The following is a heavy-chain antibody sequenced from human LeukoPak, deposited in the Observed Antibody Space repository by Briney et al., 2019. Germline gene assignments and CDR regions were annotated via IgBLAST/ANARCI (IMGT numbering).Heavy chain of an antibody. CDR3: ARFKVGYGDYGPSDY. Sequence: SETLSLTCIVSGYSISSGYYWGWIRQPPGKGLEWIGMIHHSGSTYYNPSLKSRVTISGDTSKNQFSLKLSSVTAADTAVYYCARFKVGYGDYGPSDYWGQGTLVTVSS. CDR1: GYSISSGYY. J-gene: IGHJ4*02. CDR2: IHHSGST. D-gene: IGHD4-17*01. V-gene: IGHV4-38-2*02.